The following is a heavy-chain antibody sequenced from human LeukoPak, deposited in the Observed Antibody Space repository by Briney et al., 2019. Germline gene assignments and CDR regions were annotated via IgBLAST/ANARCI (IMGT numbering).Heavy chain of an antibody. CDR2: INAGNGNT. CDR1: GYTFTSYA. CDR3: ARVPRRMVEVAPTFGYYFDY. J-gene: IGHJ4*02. V-gene: IGHV1-3*01. Sequence: ASVNVSCKASGYTFTSYAMHWVRQAPGQRLEWMGWINAGNGNTKYSQKFQGRVTITRDTSASTAYMELSSLRSEDTAVYYCARVPRRMVEVAPTFGYYFDYWGQGTLVTVSS. D-gene: IGHD2-15*01.